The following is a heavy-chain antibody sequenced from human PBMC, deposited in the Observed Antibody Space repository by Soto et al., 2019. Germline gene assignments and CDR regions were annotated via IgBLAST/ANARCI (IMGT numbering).Heavy chain of an antibody. CDR3: ARDRITTRGDAFHA. D-gene: IGHD3-3*01. CDR1: GDTFSTYI. J-gene: IGHJ3*01. V-gene: IGHV1-69*08. CDR2: IIPIPDIT. Sequence: QDQLVQSGTEVKKPGSSVKVSCKASGDTFSTYIISWVRQAPGQGLEWMGRIIPIPDITNYAQKFQGRVTLTADKSTSTAYMELSSLRSEDTAVYYCARDRITTRGDAFHARGQGTMVTVSS.